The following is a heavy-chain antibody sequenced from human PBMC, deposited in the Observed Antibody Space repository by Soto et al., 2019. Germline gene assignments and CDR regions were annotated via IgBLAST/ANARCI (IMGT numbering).Heavy chain of an antibody. J-gene: IGHJ3*02. CDR1: GGTFNVYT. V-gene: IGHV1-69*02. Sequence: QVQLVQSGAEVKKPGSSVKVSCKASGGTFNVYTIIWVRQAPGQGLEWMGRIIPMLAITNYAQRFQGRVTLTADTSTTXXXXXXXXXXXXXXXXXXXALGSWSGETFDIWGQGTLVTVSS. CDR2: IIPMLAIT. CDR3: ALGSWSGETFDI. D-gene: IGHD6-13*01.